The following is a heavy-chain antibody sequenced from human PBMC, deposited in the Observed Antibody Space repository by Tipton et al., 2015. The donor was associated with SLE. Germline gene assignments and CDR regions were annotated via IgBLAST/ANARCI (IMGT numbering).Heavy chain of an antibody. J-gene: IGHJ4*02. D-gene: IGHD3-3*01. CDR1: GGSISSSSYY. V-gene: IGHV4-39*07. CDR2: IYYSGST. Sequence: TLSLTCTVSGGSISSSSYYWGWIRQPPGKGLEWIGSIYYSGSTYYNPSLKSRLTISVDTSKTQFSLKLSSVTAADTAVYYCATDHSPYYDFWGGYPWAACFACWGPGTLVTVSS. CDR3: ATDHSPYYDFWGGYPWAACFAC.